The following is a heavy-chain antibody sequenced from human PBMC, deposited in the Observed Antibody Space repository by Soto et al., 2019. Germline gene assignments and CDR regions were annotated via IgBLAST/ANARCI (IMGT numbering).Heavy chain of an antibody. J-gene: IGHJ4*02. V-gene: IGHV4-39*07. CDR2: INHSGST. D-gene: IGHD3-22*01. CDR1: GGSISSSSYY. CDR3: ARVPAMYYYDSSGHAHFDY. Sequence: SETLSLTCTVSGGSISSSSYYWSWIRQPPGKGLEWIGEINHSGSTNYNPSLKSRVTISVDTSKNQFSLKLSSVTAADTAVYYCARVPAMYYYDSSGHAHFDYWGQGTLVTVSS.